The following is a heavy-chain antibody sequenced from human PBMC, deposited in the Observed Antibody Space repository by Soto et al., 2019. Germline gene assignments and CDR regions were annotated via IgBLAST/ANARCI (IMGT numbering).Heavy chain of an antibody. J-gene: IGHJ6*02. CDR1: GSTFSSYT. CDR3: AREAGTVYYYYGMDV. Sequence: EVQLVESGGGLVQPGGSLRLSCAASGSTFSSYTMNWVRQTPGKGLEWVSSISSSSSYIYYADSVKGRFTISRDNAKNSLYLQMNRLTAEDTAVYYCAREAGTVYYYYGMDVWGQGTTVTVSS. D-gene: IGHD6-19*01. V-gene: IGHV3-21*01. CDR2: ISSSSSYI.